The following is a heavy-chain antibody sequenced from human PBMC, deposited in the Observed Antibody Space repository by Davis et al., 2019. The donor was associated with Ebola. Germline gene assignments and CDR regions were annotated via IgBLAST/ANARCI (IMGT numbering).Heavy chain of an antibody. D-gene: IGHD2-15*01. Sequence: GESLKISCAASGFTFTSFWMTWVRQAPGKGLEWVAHIKQDGSQTYYVDSVKGRFTISRDNAQTSVSLQMNSLRVEDTGIYYCVRDAGWQRLDNWGQGTLVTVSS. CDR3: VRDAGWQRLDN. CDR2: IKQDGSQT. V-gene: IGHV3-7*01. CDR1: GFTFTSFW. J-gene: IGHJ4*02.